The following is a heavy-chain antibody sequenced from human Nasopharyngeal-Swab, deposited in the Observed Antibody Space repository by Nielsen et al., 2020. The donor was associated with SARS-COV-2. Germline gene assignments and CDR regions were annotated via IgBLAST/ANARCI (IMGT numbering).Heavy chain of an antibody. CDR3: ARILGYSSSWPHFDY. V-gene: IGHV2-70*01. CDR1: GFSLSTSGMC. CDR2: IDWDDDK. D-gene: IGHD6-13*01. Sequence: SGPTLVKPTQTLTLTCTFSGFSLSTSGMCVSWIRQPPGKALEWLALIDWDDDKYYSTSLKTRFTISKDTSKNQVVLTMTNMDPVDTATYYCARILGYSSSWPHFDYWGQGTLVTVSS. J-gene: IGHJ4*02.